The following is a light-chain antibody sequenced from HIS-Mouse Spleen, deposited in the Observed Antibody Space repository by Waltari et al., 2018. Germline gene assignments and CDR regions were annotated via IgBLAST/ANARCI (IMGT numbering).Light chain of an antibody. CDR2: DVS. Sequence: QSALTQPASVSGSPGQSITISCTGTSSDVGGYNYVSCYQQHPGKAPKLMIFDVSKRPAGVSNRFSGSKSGNTASLTISGLQAEDEADYYCSSYTSSSFNVVFGGGTKLTVL. V-gene: IGLV2-14*03. CDR3: SSYTSSSFNVV. J-gene: IGLJ2*01. CDR1: SSDVGGYNY.